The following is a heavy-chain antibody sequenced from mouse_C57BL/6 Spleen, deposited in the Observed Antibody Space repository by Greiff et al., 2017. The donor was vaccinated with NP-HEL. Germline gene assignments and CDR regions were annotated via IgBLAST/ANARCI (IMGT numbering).Heavy chain of an antibody. CDR2: IDPEDGET. Sequence: EVKLMESGAELVKPGASVKLSCTASGFNIKDYYMHWVKQRTEQGLEWIGRIDPEDGETKYAPKFQGKATITADTSSNTAYLQLSSLTSEDTAVYYCARTYDYDGYYYAMDYWGQGTSVTVSS. V-gene: IGHV14-2*01. D-gene: IGHD2-4*01. CDR3: ARTYDYDGYYYAMDY. J-gene: IGHJ4*01. CDR1: GFNIKDYY.